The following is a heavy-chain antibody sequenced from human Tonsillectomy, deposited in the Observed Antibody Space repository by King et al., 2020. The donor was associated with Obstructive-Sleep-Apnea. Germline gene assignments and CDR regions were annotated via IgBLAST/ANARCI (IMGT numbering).Heavy chain of an antibody. CDR1: VYTFTSYG. J-gene: IGHJ5*02. CDR3: AREEGYYDSSGYYRLDWFDP. Sequence: VQLVQSGAEVKKPGASVKVSCKASVYTFTSYGISGVRQAPGQGLEWMGWISAYNGNTNYAQKLQGRVTMTTDTSTSTAYMELRSLRSDDTAVYYCAREEGYYDSSGYYRLDWFDPWGQGTLVTVSS. D-gene: IGHD3-22*01. V-gene: IGHV1-18*01. CDR2: ISAYNGNT.